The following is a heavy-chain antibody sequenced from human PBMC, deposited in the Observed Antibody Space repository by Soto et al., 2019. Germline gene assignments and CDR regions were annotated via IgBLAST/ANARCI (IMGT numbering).Heavy chain of an antibody. V-gene: IGHV4-39*01. CDR1: GGSISSSSYY. CDR3: ARPRGDYALAHDAFDI. Sequence: SETLSLTCTVSGGSISSSSYYWGWIRQPPGKGLEWIGSIYYSGSTYYNTSLKKRVTISVDTSKKQLSLKLSYVTAADTAFYYCARPRGDYALAHDAFDIWGQGTMVTVSS. J-gene: IGHJ3*02. CDR2: IYYSGST. D-gene: IGHD2-21*02.